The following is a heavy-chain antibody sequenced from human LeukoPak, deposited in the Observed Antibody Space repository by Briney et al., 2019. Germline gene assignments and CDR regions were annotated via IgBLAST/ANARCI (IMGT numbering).Heavy chain of an antibody. CDR3: ARVSVSGYSYALAF. J-gene: IGHJ4*02. CDR1: GGSISSYY. Sequence: PSETLSHTCTVSGGSISSYYWSWIRQPPGKGLEWIGYMYYSGSTNYNPSLKSRVTMSVDTSKNQFSLKLSSVTAADTAVYYCARVSVSGYSYALAFWGQGALVTVSS. D-gene: IGHD5-18*01. V-gene: IGHV4-59*01. CDR2: MYYSGST.